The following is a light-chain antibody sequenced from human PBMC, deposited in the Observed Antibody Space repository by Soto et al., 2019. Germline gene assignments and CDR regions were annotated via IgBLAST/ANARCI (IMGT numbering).Light chain of an antibody. CDR3: QQYDTSPQT. CDR1: QSVSSGY. Sequence: EIVLTQSPGTLSLSPGERATLSCRASQSVSSGYLAWHQQKPGQAPRLLIYGASSRATGIPDRFSGSGSGTDFTLTISRLEPEDFAVYYCQQYDTSPQTFGQGTKVEIK. J-gene: IGKJ1*01. CDR2: GAS. V-gene: IGKV3-20*01.